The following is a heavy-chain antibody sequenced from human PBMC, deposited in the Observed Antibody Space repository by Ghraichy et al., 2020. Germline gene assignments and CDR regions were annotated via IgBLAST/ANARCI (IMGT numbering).Heavy chain of an antibody. CDR2: IKEDGSNM. J-gene: IGHJ4*02. CDR1: GFTFTSYW. CDR3: AKDQDTGWSFAD. V-gene: IGHV3-7*01. Sequence: GESLNISCAASGFTFTSYWMYWVRQAPGKGPEWVTNIKEDGSNMYYVDSVKGRFTVSRDNAKKTLYLQMNSLRVEDTAVYYCAKDQDTGWSFADWGQGTLVTVSS. D-gene: IGHD1-26*01.